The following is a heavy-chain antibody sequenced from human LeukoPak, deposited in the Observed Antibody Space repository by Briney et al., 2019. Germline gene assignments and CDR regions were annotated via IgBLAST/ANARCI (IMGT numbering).Heavy chain of an antibody. CDR1: GFTLGNSN. Sequence: GGSLRLSCAASGFTLGNSNAHWVRQAPGKGLEWVAVISHDGSRVYDADSVKGRFTISRDNSKNTLYLQMNGLRAEDTAVYYCARDGRSPYYWYFDLWGRGTLVTVSS. CDR2: ISHDGSRV. CDR3: ARDGRSPYYWYFDL. V-gene: IGHV3-30*01. D-gene: IGHD3/OR15-3a*01. J-gene: IGHJ2*01.